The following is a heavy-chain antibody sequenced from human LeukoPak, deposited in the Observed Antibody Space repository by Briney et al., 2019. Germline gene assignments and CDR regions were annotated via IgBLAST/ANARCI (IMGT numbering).Heavy chain of an antibody. J-gene: IGHJ4*02. CDR3: AKGGYYDRFY. D-gene: IGHD3-22*01. CDR2: ISGSGDDT. V-gene: IGHV3-23*01. Sequence: GSLRLSCAVSGFPFSSYAMSWVRQAPGKGLEWVSGISGSGDDTYYAASVKGRFTVSRDTSKNTLYLQMNSLRAEDTAVYYCAKGGYYDRFYWGQGTLVTVSS. CDR1: GFPFSSYA.